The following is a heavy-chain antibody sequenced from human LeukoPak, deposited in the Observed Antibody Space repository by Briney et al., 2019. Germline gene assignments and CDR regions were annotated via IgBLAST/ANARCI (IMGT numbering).Heavy chain of an antibody. CDR3: ARVRYSSGWYGRWFDY. V-gene: IGHV1-2*02. Sequence: ASVKVSCKASGYTFTGYYMHWVRQAPGQGLEWMGWINPNSGGTNYAQKFQGRVTMTRDTSISTAYMELSRLRSDDTAVYYCARVRYSSGWYGRWFDYWGQGTLVTVSS. CDR2: INPNSGGT. J-gene: IGHJ4*02. D-gene: IGHD6-19*01. CDR1: GYTFTGYY.